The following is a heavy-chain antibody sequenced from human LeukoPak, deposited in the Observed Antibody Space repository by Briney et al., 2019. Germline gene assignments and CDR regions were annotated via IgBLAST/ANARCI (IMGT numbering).Heavy chain of an antibody. D-gene: IGHD3/OR15-3a*01. V-gene: IGHV4-59*01. CDR1: GASIRSEY. J-gene: IGHJ3*01. CDR3: ARGGLSPFDF. CDR2: TYYSGSS. Sequence: PSEALSLTCTVSGASIRSEYRSWIGQPPGKGLEWIAYTYYSGSSDHNPSLESRVTISVDTSKNQVSLNLKSVTAADTADYYCARGGLSPFDFWGQGTMVIVSS.